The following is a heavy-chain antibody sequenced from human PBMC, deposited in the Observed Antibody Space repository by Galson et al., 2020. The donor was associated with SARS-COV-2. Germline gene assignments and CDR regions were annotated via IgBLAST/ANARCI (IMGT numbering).Heavy chain of an antibody. Sequence: ASVKVSCKASGYTFTGYYMHWVRQAPGQGLEWMGWINPNSGGTNYAQKFQGRVTMTRDTSISTAYMELSRLRSDDTAVYYCARETAVAGDYYYYGMDVWGQGTTVTVSS. D-gene: IGHD6-19*01. V-gene: IGHV1-2*02. CDR2: INPNSGGT. CDR3: ARETAVAGDYYYYGMDV. J-gene: IGHJ6*02. CDR1: GYTFTGYY.